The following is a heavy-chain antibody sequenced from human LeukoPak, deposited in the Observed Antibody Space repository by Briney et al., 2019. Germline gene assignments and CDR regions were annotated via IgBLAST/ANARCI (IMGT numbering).Heavy chain of an antibody. CDR3: AREGYSRGIDY. CDR1: GFTLSSYW. Sequence: GGSLRLSCAASGFTLSSYWMSWVRQAPGKGLEWVANIKEDGGEKYYVDSVKGRFTISRDNAKNSLYLQMNSLRAEDTAVYYCAREGYSRGIDYWGQGTLVTVSS. CDR2: IKEDGGEK. V-gene: IGHV3-7*01. J-gene: IGHJ4*02. D-gene: IGHD6-13*01.